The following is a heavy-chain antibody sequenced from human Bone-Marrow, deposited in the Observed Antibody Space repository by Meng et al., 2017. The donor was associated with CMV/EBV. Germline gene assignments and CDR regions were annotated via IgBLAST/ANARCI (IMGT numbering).Heavy chain of an antibody. V-gene: IGHV3-21*01. CDR3: ARDNLFDYGGNQKGDY. Sequence: GESLKISCADSTYTLAGYALSWVRQVPGKGLEWVSSISSSSSYIYYADSVKGRFTISRDNAKNSLYLQMNSLRAEDTAVYYCARDNLFDYGGNQKGDYWGQGTLVTVSS. D-gene: IGHD4-23*01. J-gene: IGHJ4*02. CDR2: ISSSSSYI. CDR1: TYTLAGYA.